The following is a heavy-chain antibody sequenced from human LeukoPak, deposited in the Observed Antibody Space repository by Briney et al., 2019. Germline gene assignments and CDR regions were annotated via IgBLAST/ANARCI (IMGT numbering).Heavy chain of an antibody. CDR2: ITSEGISS. CDR3: ARDWSIPSLTGYYIDV. V-gene: IGHV3-74*03. D-gene: IGHD3-9*01. Sequence: GGSLRLSCTGSTFALRNYWIHWVRQVPGKGLEWISRITSEGISSSYADSVKGRFTISRDNAKKTVYLQMSSLRAEDMAMYYCARDWSIPSLTGYYIDVWGNGTTVTVSS. J-gene: IGHJ6*03. CDR1: TFALRNYW.